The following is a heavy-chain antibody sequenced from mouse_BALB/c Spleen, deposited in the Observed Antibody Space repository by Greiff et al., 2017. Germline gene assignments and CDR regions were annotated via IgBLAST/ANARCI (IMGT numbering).Heavy chain of an antibody. J-gene: IGHJ3*01. CDR1: GFNITDTY. V-gene: IGHV14-3*02. CDR3: GTRGADALAY. Sequence: VQLQQSGAELVKPGASVKLSCTASGFNITDTYMHWVKQRPEQGLEWIGRIDPANGSTKYDPKFQGKATITADTSSNTAYLQLSSLTSEDAAVYYCGTRGADALAYWGQGTLVNVSA. CDR2: IDPANGST.